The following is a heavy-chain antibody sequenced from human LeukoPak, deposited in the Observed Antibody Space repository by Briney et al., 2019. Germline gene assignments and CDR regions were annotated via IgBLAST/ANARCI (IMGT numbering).Heavy chain of an antibody. CDR2: ISSSSSYI. D-gene: IGHD5-12*01. Sequence: GGSLRLSCAASGFTFSSYSMNWVRQAPGKGLEWVSSISSSSSYIYYADSVKGRFTISRDNSQNTLYLQMDSLRAEDTAVFYCARDGNSGYDPSYYYGMDFWGQGTTVTVSS. CDR1: GFTFSSYS. J-gene: IGHJ6*02. CDR3: ARDGNSGYDPSYYYGMDF. V-gene: IGHV3-21*01.